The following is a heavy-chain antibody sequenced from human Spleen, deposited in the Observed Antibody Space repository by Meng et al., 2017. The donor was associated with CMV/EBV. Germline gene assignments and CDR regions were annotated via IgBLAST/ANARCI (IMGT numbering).Heavy chain of an antibody. J-gene: IGHJ6*02. D-gene: IGHD2-15*01. Sequence: SVKVSCKASGGTFSSYAISWVRQAPGQGLEWMGGIIPIFGTANYAQKFQGRVTITTDESTSTAYMELSSLRSEDTAVYYRARERYCSGGSCYYYYGMDVWGQGTTVTVSS. CDR2: IIPIFGTA. CDR1: GGTFSSYA. V-gene: IGHV1-69*05. CDR3: ARERYCSGGSCYYYYGMDV.